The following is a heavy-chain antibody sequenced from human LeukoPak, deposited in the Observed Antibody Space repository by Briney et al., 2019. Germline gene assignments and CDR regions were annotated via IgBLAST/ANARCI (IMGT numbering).Heavy chain of an antibody. CDR3: ARGGRRGLDY. D-gene: IGHD3-16*01. V-gene: IGHV3-23*01. CDR1: GFTFSSYA. J-gene: IGHJ4*02. Sequence: GGSLRLSCAASGFTFSSYAMSWVRQAPGKGLEWVSAISGSGGSTYYADSVKGRFTISRDNAKNSLYLQMNSLRAEDTAVYYCARGGRRGLDYWGQGTLVTVSS. CDR2: ISGSGGST.